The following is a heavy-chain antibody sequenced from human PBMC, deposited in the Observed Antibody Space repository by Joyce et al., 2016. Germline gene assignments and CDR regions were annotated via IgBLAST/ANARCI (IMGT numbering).Heavy chain of an antibody. Sequence: QMQLVQSGAEVKKPGSSVKVSCRAFGGTRSGYALSGVLQAPGQVLEWMGGITPIFATAKYAQKFQTRLTITADKSTNTAYMELSSLRSEYTAIYYCVRVRQSGNINDYWGQGTQVTVSS. CDR2: ITPIFATA. CDR1: GGTRSGYA. J-gene: IGHJ4*02. CDR3: VRVRQSGNINDY. V-gene: IGHV1-69*06.